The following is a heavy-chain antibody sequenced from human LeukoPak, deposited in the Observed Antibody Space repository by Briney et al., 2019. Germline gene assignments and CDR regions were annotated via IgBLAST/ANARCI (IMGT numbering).Heavy chain of an antibody. Sequence: PSETLSLTCTVSGGSISSYYWSWIRQPPGKGLEWIGYIYCSGSTNYNPSLKSRVTISVDTSKNQFSLKLSSVTAADTAVYYCARVESSSWGLNYYYYYMDVWGKGTTVPVSS. J-gene: IGHJ6*03. CDR2: IYCSGST. CDR1: GGSISSYY. V-gene: IGHV4-59*01. D-gene: IGHD6-13*01. CDR3: ARVESSSWGLNYYYYYMDV.